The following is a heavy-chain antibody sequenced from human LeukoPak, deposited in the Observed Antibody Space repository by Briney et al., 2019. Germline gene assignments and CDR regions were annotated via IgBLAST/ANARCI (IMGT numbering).Heavy chain of an antibody. CDR3: ARDSDYDSSGYYGLDY. V-gene: IGHV1-69*04. D-gene: IGHD3-22*01. CDR1: GGTFSSYA. J-gene: IGHJ4*02. CDR2: IIPILGIA. Sequence: ASVKVSCKASGGTFSSYAISRVRQAPGQGLEWMGRIIPILGIANYAQKFQGRVTITADKSTSTAYMELSSLRSEDTAVYYCARDSDYDSSGYYGLDYWGQGTLVTVSS.